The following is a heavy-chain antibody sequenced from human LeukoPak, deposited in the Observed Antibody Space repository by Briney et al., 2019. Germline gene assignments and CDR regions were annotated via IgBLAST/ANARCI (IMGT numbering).Heavy chain of an antibody. D-gene: IGHD1-26*01. CDR2: INANSGVT. V-gene: IGHV1-2*06. J-gene: IGHJ4*02. CDR1: GYTFADYF. Sequence: ASVKVSCKTSGYTFADYFIHWVRQAPGQGLEWMGRINANSGVTEYQQKFQGRVTLTRDTSVSTAYVEVNWLISDDTAIYYCARDVSSTPNWEFDYWGQGTLVTVSS. CDR3: ARDVSSTPNWEFDY.